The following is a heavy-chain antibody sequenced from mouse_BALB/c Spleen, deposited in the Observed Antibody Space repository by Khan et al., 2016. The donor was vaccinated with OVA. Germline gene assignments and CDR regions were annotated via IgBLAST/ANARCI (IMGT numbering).Heavy chain of an antibody. Sequence: VQLQQSGPELMKPGASVKISCKASGYSFTSYYIHWVKESHGKSLEWIGYIDPFSGGTTYNQKFKGKATLTVDKSFSTAYIHLSNLTSEDSAVYYCTRHGYVAWFTYWGQGTLVTVSA. D-gene: IGHD2-2*01. CDR3: TRHGYVAWFTY. CDR1: GYSFTSYY. J-gene: IGHJ3*01. CDR2: IDPFSGGT. V-gene: IGHV1S135*01.